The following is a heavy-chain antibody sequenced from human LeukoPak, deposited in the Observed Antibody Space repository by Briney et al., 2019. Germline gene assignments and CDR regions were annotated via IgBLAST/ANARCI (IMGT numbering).Heavy chain of an antibody. V-gene: IGHV3-30-3*01. CDR1: GFTFSSYA. Sequence: GGSLRLSCAASGFTFSSYAMHWARQAPGKGLEWVAVISYDGSNKYYADSVKGRFTISRDNSKNTLYLQMNSLRAEDTAVYYCARARTMIVVVIDLFDYWGQGTLVTVSS. CDR2: ISYDGSNK. J-gene: IGHJ4*02. D-gene: IGHD3-22*01. CDR3: ARARTMIVVVIDLFDY.